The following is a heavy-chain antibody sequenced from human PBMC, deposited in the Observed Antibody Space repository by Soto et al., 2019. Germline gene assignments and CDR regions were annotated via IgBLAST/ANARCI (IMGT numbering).Heavy chain of an antibody. Sequence: PGGSLRLSCAASGFTFSSYAMSWVRQVPGKGLEWVASISSASSETWYADSVKGRFIISRDNAQNSLFLQMNTLRPEDSAIYYCARVAYWGPGTQVTSPQ. V-gene: IGHV3-21*01. CDR2: ISSASSET. CDR3: ARVAY. CDR1: GFTFSSYA. J-gene: IGHJ4*02.